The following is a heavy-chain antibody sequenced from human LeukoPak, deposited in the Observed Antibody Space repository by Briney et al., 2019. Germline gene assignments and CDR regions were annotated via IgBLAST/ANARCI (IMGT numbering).Heavy chain of an antibody. Sequence: ASVKVSCKASGCTFTGYYMHWVRQAPGQGLEWMGWINPNSGGTNYAQKFQGRVTMTRDTSISTAYMELSRLRSDDTAVYYCARAAVGSSDIVATSYYFDYWGQGTLVTVSS. V-gene: IGHV1-2*02. D-gene: IGHD5-12*01. CDR2: INPNSGGT. CDR1: GCTFTGYY. J-gene: IGHJ4*02. CDR3: ARAAVGSSDIVATSYYFDY.